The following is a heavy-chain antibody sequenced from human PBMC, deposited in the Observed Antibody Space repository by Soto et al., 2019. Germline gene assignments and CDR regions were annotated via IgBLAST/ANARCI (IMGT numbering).Heavy chain of an antibody. V-gene: IGHV3-23*01. J-gene: IGHJ4*02. CDR2: ISGNGVTT. D-gene: IGHD1-26*01. CDR3: VKGLWDLFRYFDY. CDR1: GFGFTSHA. Sequence: EVQLLESGGGLVQPGGSLRLSCAASGFGFTSHAMGWVRQAPGKGLEWVSLISGNGVTTYYADSMKGRVAISRDNAKNTVYFEMNSLRGEDTAVYYCVKGLWDLFRYFDYWGQGTLVTFSS.